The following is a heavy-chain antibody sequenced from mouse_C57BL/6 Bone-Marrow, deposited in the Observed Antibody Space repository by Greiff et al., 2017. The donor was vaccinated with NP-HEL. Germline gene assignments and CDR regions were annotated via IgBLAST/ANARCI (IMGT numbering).Heavy chain of an antibody. CDR3: ARGYGYDGYYFDY. J-gene: IGHJ2*01. V-gene: IGHV1-72*01. CDR1: GYTFNSYW. D-gene: IGHD2-2*01. Sequence: QVQLQQPGAELVKPGASVKLSCKASGYTFNSYWMHWVKQRPGRGLEWIGRIDPTSGGTKYNEKFKSKATLTVDKPSSTAYMQLSSLTSEDSAVYYCARGYGYDGYYFDYWGQGTTLTVSS. CDR2: IDPTSGGT.